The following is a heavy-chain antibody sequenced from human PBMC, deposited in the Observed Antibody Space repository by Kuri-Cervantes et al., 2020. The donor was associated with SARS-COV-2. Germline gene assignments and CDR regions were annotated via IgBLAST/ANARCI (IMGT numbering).Heavy chain of an antibody. CDR1: GYTLTELS. Sequence: ASVKVSCKVSGYTLTELSMHWVRQAPGKGLEWMGGFDPEDGETIYAQKFQGRVTMTEDTSTSTAYMELRSLRSDDTAVYYCASFGGDLAFDIWGQGTMVTVSS. J-gene: IGHJ3*02. CDR3: ASFGGDLAFDI. V-gene: IGHV1-24*01. CDR2: FDPEDGET. D-gene: IGHD2-21*01.